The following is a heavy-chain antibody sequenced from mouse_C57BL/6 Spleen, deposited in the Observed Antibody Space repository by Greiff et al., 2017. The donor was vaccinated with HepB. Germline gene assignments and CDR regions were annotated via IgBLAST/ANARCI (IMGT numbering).Heavy chain of an antibody. D-gene: IGHD1-1*01. CDR1: GFTFSSYT. CDR2: ISGGGGNT. J-gene: IGHJ4*01. CDR3: ARQVLRYYAMDY. Sequence: EVQLVESGGGLVKPGGSLKLSCAASGFTFSSYTMSWVRQTPEKRLEWVATISGGGGNTYYPDSVKGRFTISRDNAKNTLYLQRSSLRSEDTALYYCARQVLRYYAMDYWGQGTSVTVSS. V-gene: IGHV5-9*01.